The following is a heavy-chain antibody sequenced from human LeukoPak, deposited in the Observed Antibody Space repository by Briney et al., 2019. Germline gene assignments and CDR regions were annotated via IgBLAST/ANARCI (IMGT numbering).Heavy chain of an antibody. CDR2: IRSKANSYAT. D-gene: IGHD1-26*01. CDR3: TRIVGATPRGVYFDY. J-gene: IGHJ4*02. Sequence: SGGSLRLSCAASGFTFSGSAMPWVRQASGKGLEWVGRIRSKANSYATAYAASVKGRFTISRDDSKNTAYLQMNSLKTEDTAVYYCTRIVGATPRGVYFDYWGQGTLVTVSS. CDR1: GFTFSGSA. V-gene: IGHV3-73*01.